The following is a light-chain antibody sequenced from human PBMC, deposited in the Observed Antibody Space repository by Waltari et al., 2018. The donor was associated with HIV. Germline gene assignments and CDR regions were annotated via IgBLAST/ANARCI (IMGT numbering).Light chain of an antibody. CDR3: ATWDDSLNGVV. CDR1: SSNIGSNP. CDR2: SNN. J-gene: IGLJ2*01. Sequence: QSVLTQPPSASGTPGQRVTISCSGGSSNIGSNPVNWYQQLSGTAPKLLINSNNQRPSGVPDRFSGSESGASGSLAISGLQSEDEADYYGATWDDSLNGVVFGGGTKLTVL. V-gene: IGLV1-44*01.